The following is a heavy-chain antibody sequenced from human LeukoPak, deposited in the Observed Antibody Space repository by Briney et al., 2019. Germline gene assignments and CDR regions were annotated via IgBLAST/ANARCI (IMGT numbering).Heavy chain of an antibody. CDR2: IIPIFGTA. D-gene: IGHD3-10*01. Sequence: SVKVSCEASGGTFSNFAISWVRQAPGQGLEWMGGIIPIFGTANYAQKFQGRVTIITGESTSTAYMELSSLISEDTAVYYCARGPLFYGSGVTYFDDWGQGTLVTVSS. V-gene: IGHV1-69*05. CDR1: GGTFSNFA. CDR3: ARGPLFYGSGVTYFDD. J-gene: IGHJ4*02.